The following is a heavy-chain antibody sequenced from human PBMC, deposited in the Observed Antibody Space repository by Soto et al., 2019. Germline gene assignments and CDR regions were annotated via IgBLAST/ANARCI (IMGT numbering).Heavy chain of an antibody. CDR3: ARVTYYYDSSGYYTPFDY. J-gene: IGHJ4*02. CDR2: ISYDGSNK. D-gene: IGHD3-22*01. Sequence: GGSLRLSCAASGFTFSTYGRHWVRQAAAKGLEWVAVISYDGSNKYYADSVKGRFTISRDNSKNTLYLQMNSLGDEDTAVYYCARVTYYYDSSGYYTPFDYWGQGTLVTVSS. CDR1: GFTFSTYG. V-gene: IGHV3-30*03.